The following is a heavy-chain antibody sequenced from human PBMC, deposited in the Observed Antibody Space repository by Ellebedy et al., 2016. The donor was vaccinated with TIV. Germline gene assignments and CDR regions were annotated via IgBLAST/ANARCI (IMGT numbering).Heavy chain of an antibody. CDR3: ARGRSGTYIHHAFDY. CDR1: GFTFSAFA. J-gene: IGHJ4*02. CDR2: FVVSGDTT. D-gene: IGHD1-14*01. Sequence: PGGSLRLSCEASGFTFSAFAMGWVRQTPGKGLALVSCFVVSGDTTYYIDSVKGRFTISRDNSKNTVYLQMDSLRAEDTAIYYCARGRSGTYIHHAFDYWGRGTLVTVSS. V-gene: IGHV3-23*01.